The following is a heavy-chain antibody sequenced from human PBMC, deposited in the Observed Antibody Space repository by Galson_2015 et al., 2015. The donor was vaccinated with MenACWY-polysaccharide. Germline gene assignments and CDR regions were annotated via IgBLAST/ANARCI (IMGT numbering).Heavy chain of an antibody. V-gene: IGHV4-39*01. CDR2: IFYSGTT. CDR1: VASLSTRSYY. Sequence: SETLSLTCTVSVASLSTRSYYWDWVRQSPDKGLEWIGCIFYSGTTYYNPSLKSRVTISVDTSRSQFSLRLTSVTAADTAVYYCARHERREVRTSSAFDMWGPGTMVTVSS. D-gene: IGHD1-26*01. J-gene: IGHJ3*02. CDR3: ARHERREVRTSSAFDM.